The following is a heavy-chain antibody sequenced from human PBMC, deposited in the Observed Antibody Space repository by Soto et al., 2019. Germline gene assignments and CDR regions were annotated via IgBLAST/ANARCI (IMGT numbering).Heavy chain of an antibody. CDR3: AKVDSSSIDYYYYYGMDV. CDR1: GGTFSSYA. Sequence: SVKVSCKASGGTFSSYAISWVRQAPGQGLEWMGGIIPIFGTANYAQKFQGRVTITADKSTSTAYMELSSLRSEDTAVYYCAKVDSSSIDYYYYYGMDVWGQGTTVTVSS. D-gene: IGHD6-6*01. J-gene: IGHJ6*02. CDR2: IIPIFGTA. V-gene: IGHV1-69*06.